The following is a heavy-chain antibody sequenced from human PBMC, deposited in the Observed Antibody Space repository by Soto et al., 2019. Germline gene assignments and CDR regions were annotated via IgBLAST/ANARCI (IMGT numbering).Heavy chain of an antibody. D-gene: IGHD3-22*01. V-gene: IGHV4-39*01. J-gene: IGHJ2*01. CDR1: GASISTSSFY. Sequence: QLQLQESGPGLVKPSETLSLTCSVFGASISTSSFYWGWIRRAPGKGLEWIGGVYFSGTTYQNPFLKSRITIAVDTSNNQFSLRLGSVTAADTAVYYCARLGFGSSGYYRPNYWSFDLWGRGTLVTVSS. CDR2: VYFSGTT. CDR3: ARLGFGSSGYYRPNYWSFDL.